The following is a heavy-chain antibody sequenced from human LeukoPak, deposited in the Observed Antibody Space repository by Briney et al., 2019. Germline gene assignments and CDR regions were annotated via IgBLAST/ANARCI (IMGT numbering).Heavy chain of an antibody. D-gene: IGHD6-19*01. J-gene: IGHJ5*02. Sequence: SETLSLTCAVYGGSFSGYYWSWIRQPPGKGLEWIGEINHSGSTNYNPSLKSRVTISLDTSKNQFSLKLSSVTAADTAVYYCARYSSGWYHSAWFDPWGQGTLVTVSS. V-gene: IGHV4-34*01. CDR1: GGSFSGYY. CDR2: INHSGST. CDR3: ARYSSGWYHSAWFDP.